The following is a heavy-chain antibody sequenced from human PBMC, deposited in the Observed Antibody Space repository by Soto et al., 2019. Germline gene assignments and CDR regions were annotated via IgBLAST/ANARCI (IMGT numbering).Heavy chain of an antibody. Sequence: GASVKVSCKPSGFTFSGFYLHWVWQAPGQGLEWMGWIKPNTDDTGYAQKFQGRVTLTWDTSSSAGYLDLSRLRSDDTAVYYCARSPYSLEGDGQHYYYGMDLWGLGTTVTVSS. J-gene: IGHJ6*02. CDR2: IKPNTDDT. D-gene: IGHD2-15*01. V-gene: IGHV1-2*02. CDR1: GFTFSGFY. CDR3: ARSPYSLEGDGQHYYYGMDL.